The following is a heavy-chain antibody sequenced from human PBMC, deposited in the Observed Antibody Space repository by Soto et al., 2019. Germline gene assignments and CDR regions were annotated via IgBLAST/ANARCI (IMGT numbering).Heavy chain of an antibody. J-gene: IGHJ6*02. D-gene: IGHD2-15*01. Sequence: ASVKVSCKASGYTFTSYYMHWVRQAPGQRLEWMGIINPSGGSTSYAQKFQGRVTMTRGTSTSTVYRELSSLRSEDTAVYYCARESAATYYYYYYGMDVWGQGTTVTVSS. V-gene: IGHV1-46*01. CDR2: INPSGGST. CDR3: ARESAATYYYYYYGMDV. CDR1: GYTFTSYY.